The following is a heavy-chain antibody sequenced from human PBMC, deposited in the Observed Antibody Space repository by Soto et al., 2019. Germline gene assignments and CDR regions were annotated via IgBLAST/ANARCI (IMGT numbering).Heavy chain of an antibody. Sequence: PGGSLRLSCAASGFTFSSYGMHWVRQAPGKGLEWVAVIWYDGSNKYYADSVKGRFTISRDNSKNTLYLQMNSLRAEDTAVYYCARDRGYYYDSSGYGNWGQGTLVTVSS. CDR3: ARDRGYYYDSSGYGN. V-gene: IGHV3-33*01. D-gene: IGHD3-22*01. CDR2: IWYDGSNK. CDR1: GFTFSSYG. J-gene: IGHJ4*02.